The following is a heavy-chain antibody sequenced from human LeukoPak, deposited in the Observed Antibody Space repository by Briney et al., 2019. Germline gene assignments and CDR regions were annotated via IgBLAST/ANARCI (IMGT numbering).Heavy chain of an antibody. CDR1: GYTFTGYY. CDR2: INPNSGGT. D-gene: IGHD5-18*01. V-gene: IGHV1-2*02. CDR3: ASTAMVTSPINY. Sequence: ASVKVSCTASGYTFTGYYMHWVRQAPGQGLEWMGWINPNSGGTNYAQKFQGRVTMTRDTSISTAYMELSRLRSDDTAVYYCASTAMVTSPINYWGQGTLVTVSS. J-gene: IGHJ4*02.